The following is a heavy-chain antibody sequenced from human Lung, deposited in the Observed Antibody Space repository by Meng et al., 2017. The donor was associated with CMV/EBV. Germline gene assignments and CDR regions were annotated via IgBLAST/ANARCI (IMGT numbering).Heavy chain of an antibody. CDR1: GNVFSTFA. J-gene: IGHJ4*02. CDR2: VVPLFGTA. Sequence: SXXVSXKPSGNVFSTFAVSWLRQAPGQGLEWMGGVVPLFGTANYAQKFQGRVTITADASTTTAYMELRSLKSEDTAIYFCARDVPRAGGAGSQFDFWGQGXLVTVSS. V-gene: IGHV1-69*13. CDR3: ARDVPRAGGAGSQFDF. D-gene: IGHD6-13*01.